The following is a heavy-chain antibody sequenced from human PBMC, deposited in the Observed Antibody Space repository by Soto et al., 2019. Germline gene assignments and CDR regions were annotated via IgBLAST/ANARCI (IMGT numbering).Heavy chain of an antibody. CDR1: GYSISGGYY. V-gene: IGHV4-38-2*01. CDR3: ARGYSGSYFDF. CDR2: IYHSGST. D-gene: IGHD1-26*01. J-gene: IGHJ4*02. Sequence: SETLSLTCAVSGYSISGGYYWGWIRQPPGKGLEWIGSIYHSGSTYFNPSLKSRVTISVDSSKNHLSLKLTSVTAADTAVYFCARGYSGSYFDFWGQGTLVTVSS.